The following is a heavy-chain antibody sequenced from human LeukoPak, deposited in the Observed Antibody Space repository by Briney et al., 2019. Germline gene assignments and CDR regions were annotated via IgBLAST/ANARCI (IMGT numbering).Heavy chain of an antibody. CDR2: INGDGSST. CDR1: RFTSSSYW. J-gene: IGHJ4*02. D-gene: IGHD5-18*01. V-gene: IGHV3-74*01. CDR3: ARGYGYGNDY. Sequence: GGSLRLSCAASRFTSSSYWMYWVGPPPGEGMVWVSQINGDGSSTSYADSVKGRFTISRYNDKSTLYLQMNSLRAEDTAVYCFARGYGYGNDYWGQGTLVTVSS.